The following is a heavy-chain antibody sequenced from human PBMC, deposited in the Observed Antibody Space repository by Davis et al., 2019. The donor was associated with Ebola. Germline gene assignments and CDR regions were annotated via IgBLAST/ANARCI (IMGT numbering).Heavy chain of an antibody. CDR2: ISSSGSHI. D-gene: IGHD6-19*01. V-gene: IGHV3-21*04. CDR1: GFTFSSFA. J-gene: IGHJ4*02. CDR3: ATTQWLREFDN. Sequence: GGSLRLSCAPSGFTFSSFAMAWVRQAPGKGLEWVSSISSSGSHIYYADAVRGRFIISRDKSNNTLYLEMNSLRVDDTAVYYCATTQWLREFDNWGQGTLVTVSS.